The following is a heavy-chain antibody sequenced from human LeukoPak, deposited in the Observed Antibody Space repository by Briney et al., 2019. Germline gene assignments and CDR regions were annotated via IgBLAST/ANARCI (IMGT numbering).Heavy chain of an antibody. CDR3: ARAGGDWYYFAY. J-gene: IGHJ4*02. CDR1: GGSISSGGYS. D-gene: IGHD2-21*02. CDR2: IYHSGST. Sequence: SETLSLTCAVSGGSISSGGYSWSWIRQPPGKGLEWIGYIYHSGSTYYNPSLKSRVTISVDRSKNQFSLKLSSVTAADTAVYYCARAGGDWYYFAYWGQGTLVTVSS. V-gene: IGHV4-30-2*01.